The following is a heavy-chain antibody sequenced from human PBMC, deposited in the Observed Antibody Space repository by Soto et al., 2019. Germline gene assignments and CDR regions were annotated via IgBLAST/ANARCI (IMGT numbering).Heavy chain of an antibody. Sequence: PGGSLRLSCAASGFTFSSYAMIWVRQAPGKGLEWVSGVGGSGEYTYYADSVKGRFTISRDNSKNTVYLQISSLRAEDTAAYSCAQVLTTYYYSFEYWGQGTLVTVSS. CDR1: GFTFSSYA. CDR3: AQVLTTYYYSFEY. J-gene: IGHJ4*02. V-gene: IGHV3-23*01. D-gene: IGHD3-9*01. CDR2: VGGSGEYT.